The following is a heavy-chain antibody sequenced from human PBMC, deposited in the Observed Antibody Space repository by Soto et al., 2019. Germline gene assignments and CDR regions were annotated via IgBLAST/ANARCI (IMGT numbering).Heavy chain of an antibody. CDR2: ISYSGST. Sequence: SETLSLTCTVSGGSISSYYWSWFRQPPGKGLEWIGYISYSGSTNHNPSLKSRVTISVDTSKNQFSLKLSSVTAADTAVYYCARERGNWFDPWGQGTLVTVSS. CDR1: GGSISSYY. J-gene: IGHJ5*02. D-gene: IGHD5-12*01. V-gene: IGHV4-59*01. CDR3: ARERGNWFDP.